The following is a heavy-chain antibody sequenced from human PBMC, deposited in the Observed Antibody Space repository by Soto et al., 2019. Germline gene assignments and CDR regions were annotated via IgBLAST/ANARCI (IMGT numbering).Heavy chain of an antibody. CDR2: MNPNSGNT. V-gene: IGHV1-8*01. Sequence: GASVKVSCKASGYTFTSYDINWVRQATGQGLEWMGWMNPNSGNTGYAQKFQGRVTMTRNTSISTAYMELSSLRSEDTAVYYCARVIRAYYDFWSGYHRDYYYYYYMDVWGKGTTVTVS. J-gene: IGHJ6*03. D-gene: IGHD3-3*01. CDR1: GYTFTSYD. CDR3: ARVIRAYYDFWSGYHRDYYYYYYMDV.